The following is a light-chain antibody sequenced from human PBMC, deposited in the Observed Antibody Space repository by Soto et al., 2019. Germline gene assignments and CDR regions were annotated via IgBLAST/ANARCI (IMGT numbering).Light chain of an antibody. J-gene: IGLJ2*01. CDR2: LNSDGSH. CDR3: QTWDTGIRV. V-gene: IGLV4-69*01. Sequence: QPVLTQSPSASASLGASVKLTCNQSSGDSNYVIAWHQQQPEKGPRYLMKLNSDGSHSKGDGIPDRFSGSSSGAERYLTISSLQSEDEADYYCQTWDTGIRVFGGGTKLTVL. CDR1: SGDSNYV.